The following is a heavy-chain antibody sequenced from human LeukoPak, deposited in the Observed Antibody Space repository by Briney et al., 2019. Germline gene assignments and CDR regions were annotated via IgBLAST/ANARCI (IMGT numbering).Heavy chain of an antibody. CDR1: GYTFTSYD. CDR2: MNPNSGNT. J-gene: IGHJ5*02. V-gene: IGHV1-8*01. D-gene: IGHD6-6*01. CDR3: ARVRVAARLGGFGP. Sequence: ASVKVSCKASGYTFTSYDINWVRQAPGQGLEWMGWMNPNSGNTGYAQTFQGRVTMTRNTSISTAYMELSSLRSEDTVVYYCARVRVAARLGGFGPWGQGTLVTVSS.